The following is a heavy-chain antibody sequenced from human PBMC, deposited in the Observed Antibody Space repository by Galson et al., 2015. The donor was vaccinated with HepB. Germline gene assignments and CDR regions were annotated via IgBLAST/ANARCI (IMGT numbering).Heavy chain of an antibody. CDR2: IIPIFGTA. CDR1: GGTFSSYA. J-gene: IGHJ6*02. Sequence: SVKVSCKASGGTFSSYAISWVRQAPGQGLEWMGGIIPIFGTANYAQKLQGRVTITADESTSTAYMELSSLRSEDTAVYYCARDSTMVRGSVGYYYGMDVWGQGTTVTVSS. V-gene: IGHV1-69*13. D-gene: IGHD3-10*01. CDR3: ARDSTMVRGSVGYYYGMDV.